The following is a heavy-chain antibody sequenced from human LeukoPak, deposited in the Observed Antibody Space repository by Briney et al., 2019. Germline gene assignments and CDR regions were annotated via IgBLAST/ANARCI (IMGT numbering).Heavy chain of an antibody. V-gene: IGHV4-4*07. D-gene: IGHD6-13*01. CDR2: IYTSGST. CDR3: ARDPRSYSSSPGRFDP. J-gene: IGHJ5*02. Sequence: SETLSLTCTVSGGSISSYYWSWIRQPAGQGLEWIGRIYTSGSTNYNPSLKSRVTMPVDTSKNQFSLKLSSVTAADTAVYYCARDPRSYSSSPGRFDPWGQGTLVTVSS. CDR1: GGSISSYY.